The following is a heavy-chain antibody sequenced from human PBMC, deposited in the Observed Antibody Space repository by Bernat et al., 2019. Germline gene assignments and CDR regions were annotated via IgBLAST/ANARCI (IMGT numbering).Heavy chain of an antibody. V-gene: IGHV3-15*07. D-gene: IGHD2-8*01. CDR3: TMHSTEWSFDM. CDR2: IISKSGGGTT. Sequence: EVQLVESGGGLVQPGGSLRLSCAASGFTFSSYWMHWVRQAPGKGLVWVGRIISKSGGGTTAYGEPVKGRFTISRDDSKNTVYLQMNSLKSEDTALYYCTMHSTEWSFDMWGQGTMVTVSS. CDR1: GFTFSSYW. J-gene: IGHJ3*02.